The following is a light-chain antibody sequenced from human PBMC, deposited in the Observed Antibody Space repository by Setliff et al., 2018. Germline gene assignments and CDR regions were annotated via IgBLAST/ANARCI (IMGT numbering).Light chain of an antibody. CDR3: SAYTSSSTYV. V-gene: IGLV2-14*03. J-gene: IGLJ1*01. CDR1: SSDVGSYDF. CDR2: DVT. Sequence: QSVLTQPPSASGSPGQSVTISCTGTSSDVGSYDFVSWYQQLPGKAPKLIIHDVTNRPSGVSNRFSGSKAGNTASLTISGLQAEDEADYYCSAYTSSSTYVFGTGTKGTVL.